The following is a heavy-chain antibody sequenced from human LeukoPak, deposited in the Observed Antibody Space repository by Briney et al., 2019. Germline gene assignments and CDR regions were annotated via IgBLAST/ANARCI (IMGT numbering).Heavy chain of an antibody. CDR3: ARYSGYDYRLFDY. V-gene: IGHV1-2*02. CDR2: INPNSGGT. CDR1: GYTFTGYY. Sequence: ASVKVSCKASGYTFTGYYMHWVRQAPGQGLEWMGWINPNSGGTNYAQKFQGRVTMTRDTSLSTAYMELSRLRSDDTAVYYGARYSGYDYRLFDYWGQGTLVTVSS. D-gene: IGHD5-12*01. J-gene: IGHJ4*02.